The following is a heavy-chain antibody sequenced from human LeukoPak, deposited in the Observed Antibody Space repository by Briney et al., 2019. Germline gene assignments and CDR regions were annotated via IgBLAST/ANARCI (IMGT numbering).Heavy chain of an antibody. D-gene: IGHD5-12*01. Sequence: SETLSLTCTVSGGSISSSSYYWGWLRQPPGKGLEWIGSIYYSGSTYYNPSLKSRVTISVDTSKNQFSLKLSSVTAADTAVYYCARGSDIVASSDWFDPWGQGTLVTVSS. CDR2: IYYSGST. CDR3: ARGSDIVASSDWFDP. J-gene: IGHJ5*02. V-gene: IGHV4-39*07. CDR1: GGSISSSSYY.